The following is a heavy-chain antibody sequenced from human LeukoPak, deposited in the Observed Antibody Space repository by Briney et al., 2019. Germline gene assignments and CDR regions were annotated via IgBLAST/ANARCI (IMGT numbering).Heavy chain of an antibody. CDR1: RFTFSNYW. J-gene: IGHJ5*02. CDR3: ARVLSGTTDWFDP. CDR2: IKQDGSEK. D-gene: IGHD1-1*01. Sequence: GGSLRLSCAASRFTFSNYWMNWVRQAPGKGLEWVAKIKQDGSEKYYVDSVKGRFTISRDNAKNSLYLQMNSLRAEDTAVYYCARVLSGTTDWFDPWGQGTLVTVSS. V-gene: IGHV3-7*01.